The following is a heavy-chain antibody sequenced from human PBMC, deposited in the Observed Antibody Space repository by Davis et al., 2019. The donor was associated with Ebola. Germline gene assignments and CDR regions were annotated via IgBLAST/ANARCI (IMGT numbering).Heavy chain of an antibody. J-gene: IGHJ4*02. V-gene: IGHV3-15*07. Sequence: GESLKISCAASGFTFSSYSMNWVRQAPGKGLEWVGRIKSETAGGATDYAAPVKGRFSISTDGSKNTLYLQMNSLKTEDTAVYYCTTASPFIVVVSSASFDYWGQGTLVTVSS. D-gene: IGHD2-15*01. CDR2: IKSETAGGAT. CDR1: GFTFSSYS. CDR3: TTASPFIVVVSSASFDY.